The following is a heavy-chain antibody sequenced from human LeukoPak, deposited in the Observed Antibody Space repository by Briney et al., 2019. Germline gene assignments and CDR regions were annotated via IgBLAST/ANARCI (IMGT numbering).Heavy chain of an antibody. CDR2: ISSSSSYI. Sequence: KTGGSLRLSCAASGFTFSSYSMNWVRQAPGKGLEWVSSISSSSSYIYYADSVKGRFTISRDNAKNSLYLQMNSLRAEDTAVYYCAKANPQWLVLETDAFDIWGQGTMVTVSS. CDR1: GFTFSSYS. J-gene: IGHJ3*02. V-gene: IGHV3-21*04. D-gene: IGHD6-19*01. CDR3: AKANPQWLVLETDAFDI.